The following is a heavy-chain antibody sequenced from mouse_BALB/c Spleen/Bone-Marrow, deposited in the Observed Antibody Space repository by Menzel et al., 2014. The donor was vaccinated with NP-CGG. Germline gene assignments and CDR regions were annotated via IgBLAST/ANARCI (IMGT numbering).Heavy chain of an antibody. V-gene: IGHV1-80*01. CDR1: GYAFSSYW. CDR3: TRRYYDYDVRYFDY. J-gene: IGHJ2*01. Sequence: QVQLQQSGAELVRPGSSVKISCKASGYAFSSYWLNWVKQRPGQGLEWIGQIYPGDDDTNYNGKFKGEATLTADKSSSTAYMQLSSLTSEDSAVYFCTRRYYDYDVRYFDYWGQGTTLTVSS. CDR2: IYPGDDDT. D-gene: IGHD2-4*01.